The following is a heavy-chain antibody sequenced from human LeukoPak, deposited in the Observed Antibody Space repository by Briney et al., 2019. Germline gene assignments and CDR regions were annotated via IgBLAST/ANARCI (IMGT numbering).Heavy chain of an antibody. J-gene: IGHJ4*02. D-gene: IGHD5-12*01. CDR3: AKDQDIVATYFDY. CDR2: ISYDGSNK. CDR1: GFTFSSYG. Sequence: PGGSLRLSCAASGFTFSSYGMHWVRQAPGKGLEWVAVISYDGSNKYYADSVKGRFTISRDNSKNTLYLQMNSLRAEDTAVYYCAKDQDIVATYFDYWGQGTLVTVSS. V-gene: IGHV3-30*18.